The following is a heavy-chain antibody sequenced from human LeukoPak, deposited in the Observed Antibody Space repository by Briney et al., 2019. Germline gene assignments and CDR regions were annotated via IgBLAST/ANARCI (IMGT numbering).Heavy chain of an antibody. Sequence: GTSLRLSCATSGFTFSHYGMHWVRQAPGKGLEWVAVIWSDGSNRYYGDPVKGRFTISRDNFQRTVYLQMNSLRAEDTVVYYCARPGYYDTSRYWHDCWGQGTLVTVSS. V-gene: IGHV3-33*01. J-gene: IGHJ4*02. D-gene: IGHD3-22*01. CDR1: GFTFSHYG. CDR2: IWSDGSNR. CDR3: ARPGYYDTSRYWHDC.